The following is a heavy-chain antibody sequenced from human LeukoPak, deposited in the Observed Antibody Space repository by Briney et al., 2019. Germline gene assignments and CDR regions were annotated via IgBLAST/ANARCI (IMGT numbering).Heavy chain of an antibody. CDR2: KSYDGSNK. J-gene: IGHJ4*02. Sequence: GGSLRPSCAASGYTFSSYGVHWVRQAPGKGLEWVAVKSYDGSNKYYADSVKGRFTISRDNSKNTLYLQMNSLRAEDTAVYYCAVQDELAPFDYWGQGTLVTVSS. CDR3: AVQDELAPFDY. V-gene: IGHV3-30*03. D-gene: IGHD6-6*01. CDR1: GYTFSSYG.